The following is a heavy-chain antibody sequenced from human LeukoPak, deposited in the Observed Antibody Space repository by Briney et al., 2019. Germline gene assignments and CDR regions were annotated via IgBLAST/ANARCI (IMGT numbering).Heavy chain of an antibody. D-gene: IGHD3-10*01. V-gene: IGHV3-21*01. J-gene: IGHJ4*02. CDR2: ISSSSSYI. CDR1: GFTFSSYS. Sequence: GGSLGLSCAASGFTFSSYSMNWVRQAPGKGLEWVSSISSSSSYIYYADSVKGRFTISRDNAKNSLYLQMNSLRAEDTAVYYCARDLEGSGSFYRPSYDYWGQGTLVTVSS. CDR3: ARDLEGSGSFYRPSYDY.